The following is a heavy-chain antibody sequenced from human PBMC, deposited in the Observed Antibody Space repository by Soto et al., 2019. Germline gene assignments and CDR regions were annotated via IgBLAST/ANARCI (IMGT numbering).Heavy chain of an antibody. CDR1: GGTFSSYA. J-gene: IGHJ4*02. CDR2: VIPIFGTA. D-gene: IGHD3-10*01. Sequence: QVQLVQSGAEVKKPGSSVKVSCKASGGTFSSYAISWVRQAPGQGLEWMGGVIPIFGTANYAQKFQGRVTITADESTSTACMELSSLRSEDTAVYYCARGAFWDGSGSYYHFDYLGQGTLVTVSS. CDR3: ARGAFWDGSGSYYHFDY. V-gene: IGHV1-69*01.